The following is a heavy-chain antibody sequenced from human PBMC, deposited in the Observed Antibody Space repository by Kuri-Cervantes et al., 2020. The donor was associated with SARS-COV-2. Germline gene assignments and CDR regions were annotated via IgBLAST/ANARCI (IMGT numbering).Heavy chain of an antibody. CDR3: ARGFLEWLWCFDY. CDR2: ISYDGSNK. J-gene: IGHJ4*02. D-gene: IGHD3-3*01. CDR1: GFTFSSYA. Sequence: GGSLRLSCAASGFTFSSYAMHWVRQAPGKGLEWVAVISYDGSNKYYADSVKGRFTISRDNSKNTLYLQMNSLRAEDTAVYYCARGFLEWLWCFDYWGQGTLVTVSS. V-gene: IGHV3-30-3*01.